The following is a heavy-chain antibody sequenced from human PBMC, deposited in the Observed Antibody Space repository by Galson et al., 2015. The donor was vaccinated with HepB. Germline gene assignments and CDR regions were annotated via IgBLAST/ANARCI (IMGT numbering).Heavy chain of an antibody. J-gene: IGHJ4*02. D-gene: IGHD5-18*01. Sequence: ETLSLTCTVSGDSITTTSYYWGWIRQPPGKGLERIGTIYNGGSTYYNPSLRSRVTISVDTSKNHFSLKLVSVTAADTAVYYCARVVGNSYGFIDSWGQGTLVTVSS. CDR2: IYNGGST. V-gene: IGHV4-39*02. CDR1: GDSITTTSYY. CDR3: ARVVGNSYGFIDS.